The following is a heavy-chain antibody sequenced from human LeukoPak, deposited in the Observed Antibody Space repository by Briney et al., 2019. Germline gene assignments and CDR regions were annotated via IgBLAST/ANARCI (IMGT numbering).Heavy chain of an antibody. Sequence: PGRSLRLSCAASGFTFDDYAMHWVRQGPGKGLEWVSGISWDSGTIAYADSVKGRFTISRDNSKNTLYLQTNSLRAEDTALYYCVRDRDSTGYYDYWGQGTLVTVSS. CDR2: ISWDSGTI. D-gene: IGHD3-22*01. V-gene: IGHV3-9*01. J-gene: IGHJ4*02. CDR3: VRDRDSTGYYDY. CDR1: GFTFDDYA.